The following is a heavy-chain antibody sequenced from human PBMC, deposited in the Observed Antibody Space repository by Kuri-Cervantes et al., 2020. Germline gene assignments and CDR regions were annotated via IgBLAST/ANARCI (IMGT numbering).Heavy chain of an antibody. J-gene: IGHJ4*02. CDR1: GYTFTSYG. CDR3: ARPMDRRSSSLFVGLDY. V-gene: IGHV1-18*04. D-gene: IGHD6-13*01. CDR2: ISAYNGNT. Sequence: ASVKVSCKASGYTFTSYGIRWVRQAPGQGLEWMGWISAYNGNTNYAQKLQGRVTMTTDTATSTAYMELSSLRSEDTAVYYCARPMDRRSSSLFVGLDYWGQGTLVTVSS.